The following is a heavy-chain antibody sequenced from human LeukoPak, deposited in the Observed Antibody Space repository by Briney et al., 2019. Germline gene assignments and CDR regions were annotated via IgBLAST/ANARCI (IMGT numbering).Heavy chain of an antibody. CDR1: GGSISSSSYY. J-gene: IGHJ4*02. V-gene: IGHV4-39*07. CDR2: IYYSGST. CDR3: ARGHSSSHPPHSDY. D-gene: IGHD6-6*01. Sequence: PSETLSLTCTVSGGSISSSSYYWGWIRQPPGKGLEWIGSIYYSGSTYYNPSLKSRVTISVDTSKNQFSLKLSSVTAADTAVYYCARGHSSSHPPHSDYWGQGTLVTVSS.